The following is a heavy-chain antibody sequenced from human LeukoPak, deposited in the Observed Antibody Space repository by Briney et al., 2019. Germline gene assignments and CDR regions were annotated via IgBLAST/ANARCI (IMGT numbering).Heavy chain of an antibody. J-gene: IGHJ3*02. CDR2: IHHSGST. CDR3: ARVSMVGGFDI. D-gene: IGHD2-15*01. Sequence: SETLSLTCTVSGYSISSAYYWGWIRQPPGKGLEWIGSIHHSGSTDYNPSLKSRVTISGDTSENQFSLKLSSVTAADTAVYYCARVSMVGGFDIWGQGTMVTVSS. V-gene: IGHV4-38-2*02. CDR1: GYSISSAYY.